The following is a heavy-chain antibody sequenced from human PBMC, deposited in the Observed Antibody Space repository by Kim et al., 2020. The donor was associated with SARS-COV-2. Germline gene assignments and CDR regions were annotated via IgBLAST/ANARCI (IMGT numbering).Heavy chain of an antibody. CDR3: ARQYYDSSGPRPPFDP. Sequence: SETLSLTCTVSGGSISSSSYYWGWIRQPPGKGLEWIGSIYYSGSTYYNPSLKSRVTISVDTSKNQFSLKLSSVTAADTAVYYCARQYYDSSGPRPPFDPWGQGTLVTVSS. V-gene: IGHV4-39*01. CDR2: IYYSGST. CDR1: GGSISSSSYY. D-gene: IGHD3-22*01. J-gene: IGHJ5*02.